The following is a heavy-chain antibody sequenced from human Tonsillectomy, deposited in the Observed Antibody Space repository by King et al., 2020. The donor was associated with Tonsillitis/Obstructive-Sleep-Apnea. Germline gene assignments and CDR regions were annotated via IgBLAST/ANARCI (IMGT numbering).Heavy chain of an antibody. CDR1: GYTFTGYY. D-gene: IGHD1-26*01. V-gene: IGHV1-2*04. CDR3: GRVPGYSGSYAFDY. J-gene: IGHJ4*02. CDR2: INPNSGGT. Sequence: QLVQSGAEVKKPGASVKVSCKASGYTFTGYYMHWVRQAPGQGLEWMGWINPNSGGTNYAQKFQGWVTMTRDTSISTAYMELSRLRSDDTAVYYCGRVPGYSGSYAFDYWGQGTLVTVSS.